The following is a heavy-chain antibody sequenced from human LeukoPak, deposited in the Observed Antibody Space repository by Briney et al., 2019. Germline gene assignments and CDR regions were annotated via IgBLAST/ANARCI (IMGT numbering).Heavy chain of an antibody. D-gene: IGHD2-2*01. CDR1: GGSISSGGYY. CDR3: ARGGEEYPAEGLDY. CDR2: IYHSGST. Sequence: PSETLSLTCTVSGGSISSGGYYRSWIRQPPGKGLEWIGYIYHSGSTYYNPSLKSRVTISVDRSKNQFSLKLSSVTAADTAVYYCARGGEEYPAEGLDYWGQGTLVTVSS. J-gene: IGHJ4*02. V-gene: IGHV4-30-2*01.